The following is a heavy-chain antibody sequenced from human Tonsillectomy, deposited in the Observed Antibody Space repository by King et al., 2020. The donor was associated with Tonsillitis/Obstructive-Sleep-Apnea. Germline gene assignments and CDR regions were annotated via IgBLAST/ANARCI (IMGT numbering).Heavy chain of an antibody. V-gene: IGHV1-46*01. CDR2: INPSDGIT. Sequence: QLVQSGAEVKTPGASVKVSCKASGYTFTRYYIHWVRQARGQGLEWMGIINPSDGITTYAQKYQGRVTMTTDTSASTVYLEVSSLRSEDTAVSYGARDDVVGRYIDSWGQGTLVTVSS. D-gene: IGHD1-14*01. J-gene: IGHJ4*02. CDR1: GYTFTRYY. CDR3: ARDDVVGRYIDS.